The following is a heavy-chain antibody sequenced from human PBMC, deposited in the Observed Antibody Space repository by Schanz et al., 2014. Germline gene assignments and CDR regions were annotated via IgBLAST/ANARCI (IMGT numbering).Heavy chain of an antibody. CDR2: INPSGGST. J-gene: IGHJ6*02. V-gene: IGHV1-46*01. Sequence: QVQLVQSGAEVKKPGASVKVSCKAFGYSFTSYYIHWVRQAPGQGLEWMATINPSGGSTSFAQKFQGRVTMTRATSTSTVNMELTSLRSEDTAVYYCARDPYSASYFPSPPLYGLDVWGQGTTXTVSS. CDR1: GYSFTSYY. CDR3: ARDPYSASYFPSPPLYGLDV. D-gene: IGHD1-26*01.